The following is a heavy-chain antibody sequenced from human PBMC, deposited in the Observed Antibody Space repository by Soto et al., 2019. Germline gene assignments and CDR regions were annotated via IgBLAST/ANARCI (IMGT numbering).Heavy chain of an antibody. J-gene: IGHJ5*02. D-gene: IGHD3-10*01. CDR2: NFHNGSA. Sequence: SETLSLTCTVSGDSITRGYYYSSWLRQSPGKGLDWIGYNFHNGSATYNAAFKSRVTMSVDTSKNQFSLNLNSVTAADTAVYYCAPGLYGSTFDPWGQGTLVTVSS. V-gene: IGHV4-61*01. CDR3: APGLYGSTFDP. CDR1: GDSITRGYYY.